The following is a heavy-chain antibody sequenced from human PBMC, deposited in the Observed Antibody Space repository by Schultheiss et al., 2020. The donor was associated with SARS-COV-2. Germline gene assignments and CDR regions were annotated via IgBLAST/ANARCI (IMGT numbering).Heavy chain of an antibody. D-gene: IGHD3-16*01. CDR2: ISYDGSNK. J-gene: IGHJ6*02. V-gene: IGHV3-30*07. CDR1: GFTFSNYA. Sequence: GGSLRLSCAASGFTFSNYAMHWVRQAPGKGLEWVSVISYDGSNKYYAGSVKGRFTISRDNAKTSLYLQMSSLRAEDTAVYYCARGGTYGMDVWGQGTTVTVAS. CDR3: ARGGTYGMDV.